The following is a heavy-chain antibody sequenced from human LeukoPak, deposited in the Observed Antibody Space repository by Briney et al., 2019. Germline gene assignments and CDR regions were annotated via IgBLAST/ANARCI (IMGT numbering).Heavy chain of an antibody. CDR3: ARSGPGAITIVVVPAAVPRYNWFDP. CDR1: GYTFTGYY. J-gene: IGHJ5*02. Sequence: ASVKVSFKASGYTFTGYYMHWVRQAPGQGLEWMGIINPSGGSTSYAQKFQGRVTMTRDTSTSTVYMELSSLRSEDTAVYYCARSGPGAITIVVVPAAVPRYNWFDPWGQGTLVTVSS. D-gene: IGHD2-2*01. CDR2: INPSGGST. V-gene: IGHV1-46*01.